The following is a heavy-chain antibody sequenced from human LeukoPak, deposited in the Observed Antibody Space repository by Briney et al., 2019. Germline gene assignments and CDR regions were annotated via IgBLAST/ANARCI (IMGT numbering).Heavy chain of an antibody. J-gene: IGHJ4*02. CDR3: ARRVLEAVTGTGGFDY. CDR2: IYYGGST. D-gene: IGHD6-19*01. CDR1: GGSISSSSYY. Sequence: SETLSLTCTVSGGSISSSSYYWGWIRQPPGKGLEWIGSIYYGGSTYYNPSLKSRVTISVDTSKNQFSLRLSSVTTADTAVYYCARRVLEAVTGTGGFDYWGQGTLVTVSS. V-gene: IGHV4-39*01.